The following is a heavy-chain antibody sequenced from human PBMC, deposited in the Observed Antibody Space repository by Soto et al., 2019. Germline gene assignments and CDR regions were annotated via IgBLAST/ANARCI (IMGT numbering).Heavy chain of an antibody. V-gene: IGHV4-59*01. CDR2: VYYSGST. CDR3: ARGPPFTIFGVVRRFDP. J-gene: IGHJ5*02. Sequence: SETLSLTCSVSGGTIGTYYWSWMRQSPGKGLEWLGDVYYSGSTNYNPSLRSRVTISVDTSNNQFSLKLISVTAADTAVYYCARGPPFTIFGVVRRFDPWGQGTLVTVSS. D-gene: IGHD3-3*01. CDR1: GGTIGTYY.